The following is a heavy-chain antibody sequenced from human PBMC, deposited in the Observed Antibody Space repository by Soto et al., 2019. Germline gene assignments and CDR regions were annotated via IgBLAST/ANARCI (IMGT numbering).Heavy chain of an antibody. CDR2: IYYSGST. V-gene: IGHV4-31*03. CDR1: GGSISSCGYY. Sequence: PSETLSLTCTVSGGSISSCGYYWSWIRQHPGKGLEWIGYIYYSGSTYYNPSLKSRVTISVDTSKNQFSLKLSSVTAADTAVYYCARDLGDSSGYYYERYYGMDVWGHGTTVTVSS. D-gene: IGHD3-22*01. CDR3: ARDLGDSSGYYYERYYGMDV. J-gene: IGHJ6*02.